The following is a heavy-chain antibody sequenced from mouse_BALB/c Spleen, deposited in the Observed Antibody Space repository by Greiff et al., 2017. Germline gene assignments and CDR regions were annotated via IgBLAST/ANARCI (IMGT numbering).Heavy chain of an antibody. D-gene: IGHD1-1*01. CDR1: GFSLTSYG. J-gene: IGHJ4*01. V-gene: IGHV2-2*02. CDR2: IWSGGST. Sequence: VQRVESGPGLVQPSQSLSITCTVSGFSLTSYGVHWVRQSPGKGLEWLGVIWSGGSTDYNAAFISRLSISKDNSKSQVFFKMNSLQANDTAIYYCARNYPFITTVVAPYYDAMDYWGQGTSVTVSS. CDR3: ARNYPFITTVVAPYYDAMDY.